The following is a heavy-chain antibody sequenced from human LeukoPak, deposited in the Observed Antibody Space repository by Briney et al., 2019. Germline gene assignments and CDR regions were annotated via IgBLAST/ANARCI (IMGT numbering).Heavy chain of an antibody. V-gene: IGHV4-38-2*02. CDR2: IYHSGST. CDR3: ARGSGDYYDSSGYYSPFDY. D-gene: IGHD3-22*01. Sequence: SETLSLTCTVSGYSISSGYYWGWIRQPPGKGLEWIGSIYHSGSTYYNPSLKSRVTISVDTSKNQFSLKLSSVTAADTAVYYCARGSGDYYDSSGYYSPFDYWGQGTLVTVSS. J-gene: IGHJ4*02. CDR1: GYSISSGYY.